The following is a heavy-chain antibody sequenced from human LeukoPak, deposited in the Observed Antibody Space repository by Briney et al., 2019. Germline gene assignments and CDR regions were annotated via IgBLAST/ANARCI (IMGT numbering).Heavy chain of an antibody. CDR1: GFNFTDNY. CDR3: ARDLTGIGVYVA. CDR2: ISQSSFTI. Sequence: GGSLRLSCESSGFNFTDNYMSWIRRAPGKGLEWLSSISQSSFTIFYADSVKGRFTISRDNAKNSVFLQMSSLRADDTAVYYCARDLTGIGVYVAWGQGTLVTVSS. J-gene: IGHJ5*02. D-gene: IGHD5/OR15-5a*01. V-gene: IGHV3-11*01.